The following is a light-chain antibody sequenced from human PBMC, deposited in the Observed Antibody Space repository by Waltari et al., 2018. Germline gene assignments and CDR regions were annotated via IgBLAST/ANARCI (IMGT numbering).Light chain of an antibody. J-gene: IGLJ2*01. CDR2: EVS. CDR1: SSHVGSFTR. V-gene: IGLV2-18*02. CDR3: SSYTSSSTVV. Sequence: QSALTQPHSVSGSPGQSVTLSCPGTSSHVGSFTRVTFYPQPPGTAPKLMIYEVSKRPSGVPDRFSGSKSGNTASLTISGLQAEDEADYYCSSYTSSSTVVFGGGTKLTVL.